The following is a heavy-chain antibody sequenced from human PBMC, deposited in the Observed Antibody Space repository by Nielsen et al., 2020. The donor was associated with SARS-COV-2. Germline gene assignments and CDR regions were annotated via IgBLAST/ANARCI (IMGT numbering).Heavy chain of an antibody. Sequence: GESLKISCKGSGYSFTSHWITWVRQMPGKGLEWMGRIDPSDSYVDYSPSFQGHVAISADKSISTAYLRWSSLKASDTAMYYCARYASEYYYYYYMDVWGTGTTVTVPS. J-gene: IGHJ6*03. V-gene: IGHV5-10-1*01. CDR1: GYSFTSHW. CDR3: ARYASEYYYYYYMDV. CDR2: IDPSDSYV. D-gene: IGHD2-2*01.